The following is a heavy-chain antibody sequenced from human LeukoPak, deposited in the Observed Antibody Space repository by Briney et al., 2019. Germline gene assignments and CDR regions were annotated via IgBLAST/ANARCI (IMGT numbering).Heavy chain of an antibody. J-gene: IGHJ4*02. Sequence: GGSLRLSCAASGFTFTNYAMSWVRQAPGKGLEWVSAITGSADTTYYADSVKGRFTISRDNAQNSLYLQMNSLRAEDTAVYYCARGSYYTRDIMSFDSWGRGTLVIVSP. CDR2: ITGSADTT. D-gene: IGHD1-26*01. CDR3: ARGSYYTRDIMSFDS. V-gene: IGHV3-23*01. CDR1: GFTFTNYA.